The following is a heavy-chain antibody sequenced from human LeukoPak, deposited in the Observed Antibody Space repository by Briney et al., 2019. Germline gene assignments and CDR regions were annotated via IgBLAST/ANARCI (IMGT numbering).Heavy chain of an antibody. Sequence: LGGSLRLSCAASGFTFSSYWMSWVRQAPGKGLEWVANIKQDGSEKYYVDSVKGRFTISRDNAKNSLYLQMNSLRAEDTAVYYCARVGEQAAGTYYFDYWGQGTLVTVSS. V-gene: IGHV3-7*01. CDR2: IKQDGSEK. CDR1: GFTFSSYW. CDR3: ARVGEQAAGTYYFDY. J-gene: IGHJ4*02. D-gene: IGHD6-13*01.